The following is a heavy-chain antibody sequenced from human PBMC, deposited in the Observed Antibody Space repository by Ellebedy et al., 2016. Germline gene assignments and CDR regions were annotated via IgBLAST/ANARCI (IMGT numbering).Heavy chain of an antibody. J-gene: IGHJ4*02. V-gene: IGHV4-38-2*02. D-gene: IGHD1-1*01. CDR3: ARHPWNDSFDY. Sequence: SETLSLTCTVSGYSIFSDYYWGWIRQSSGKGLEWIGSVYHTGSTSYNPSLKSRVNISVDTSKNQFSLKLSSVTAADTAVYYCARHPWNDSFDYWGQGTLVTVSS. CDR1: GYSIFSDYY. CDR2: VYHTGST.